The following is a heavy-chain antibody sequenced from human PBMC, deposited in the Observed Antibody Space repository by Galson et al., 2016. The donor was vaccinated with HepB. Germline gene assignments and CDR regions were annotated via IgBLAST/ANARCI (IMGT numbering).Heavy chain of an antibody. Sequence: TLSLTCAVSRASVTSGGYYWTWFRRHPVKGLEWIGYNYNGGTSYYAPSLRSRVTISVDTSKNEFSLSLNSVTAADTGVYYCATKAGYTTGWGFWGQGTLVTVSS. CDR3: ATKAGYTTGWGF. D-gene: IGHD6-19*01. J-gene: IGHJ4*02. CDR1: RASVTSGGYY. V-gene: IGHV4-31*11. CDR2: NYNGGTS.